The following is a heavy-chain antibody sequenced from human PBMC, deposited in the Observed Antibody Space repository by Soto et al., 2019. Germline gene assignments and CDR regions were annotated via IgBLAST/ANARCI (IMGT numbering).Heavy chain of an antibody. V-gene: IGHV3-73*02. CDR1: GFTFSGSA. Sequence: EVQLVESGGGLVQPGGSLKLSCAASGFTFSGSAMHWVRQASGKGLEWVGRIRSKANSYATAYAASVKGRFTISRDDSKNTAYLQMNSLKTEDTAVYYCTRPGEDTARDYWGKGTLVTVSS. CDR3: TRPGEDTARDY. CDR2: IRSKANSYAT. J-gene: IGHJ4*02. D-gene: IGHD5-18*01.